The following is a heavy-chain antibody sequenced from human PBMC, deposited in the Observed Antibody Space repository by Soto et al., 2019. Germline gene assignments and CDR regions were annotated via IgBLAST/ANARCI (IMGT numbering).Heavy chain of an antibody. CDR3: APHVSCSGGSCQYDAFAI. V-gene: IGHV3-23*01. CDR2: ITADGGT. J-gene: IGHJ3*02. D-gene: IGHD2-15*01. CDR1: EFTVSGHA. Sequence: EVQVLESGGGLVQPGGSLRLSCEGSEFTVSGHAMTWIRQAPGKGPEWVSTITADGGTYYADSVKGRFAMSRDTSENTWXLQMNSLGAEDTAAYYCAPHVSCSGGSCQYDAFAIRGQGTMVTVSS.